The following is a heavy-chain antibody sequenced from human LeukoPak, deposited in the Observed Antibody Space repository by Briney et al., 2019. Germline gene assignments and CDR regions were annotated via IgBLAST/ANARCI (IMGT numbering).Heavy chain of an antibody. CDR3: ARHYHYDILTGYRKSGMDV. CDR1: GYSFTSYW. Sequence: GESLKISCKGSGYSFTSYWISWVRQMRGKGLEWMGRIDPSDSYTNYSPSFQGHVTISADKSISTAYLQWSSLKASDTAMYYCARHYHYDILTGYRKSGMDVWGKGTTVTVSS. CDR2: IDPSDSYT. V-gene: IGHV5-10-1*01. J-gene: IGHJ6*04. D-gene: IGHD3-9*01.